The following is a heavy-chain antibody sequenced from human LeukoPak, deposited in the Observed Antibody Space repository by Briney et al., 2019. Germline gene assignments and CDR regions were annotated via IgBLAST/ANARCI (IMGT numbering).Heavy chain of an antibody. CDR3: AKEHFVIMVATNYFDY. D-gene: IGHD5-12*01. Sequence: PGGSLRLSCAASGFTFSSYAMSWVRQAPGKGLEWVSAISGSGGSTYYADPVKGRFTISRDNSKNTLYLQMNSLRAEDTAVYYCAKEHFVIMVATNYFDYWGQGTLVTVSS. J-gene: IGHJ4*02. CDR1: GFTFSSYA. CDR2: ISGSGGST. V-gene: IGHV3-23*01.